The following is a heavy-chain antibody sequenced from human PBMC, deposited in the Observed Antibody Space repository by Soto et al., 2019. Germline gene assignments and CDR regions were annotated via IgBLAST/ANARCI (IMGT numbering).Heavy chain of an antibody. V-gene: IGHV3-53*01. D-gene: IGHD2-15*01. J-gene: IGHJ3*02. CDR3: ARAMRGYCGGSCYVDAFDI. CDR1: GFTVSSNY. CDR2: IYSGGST. Sequence: GGSLRLSCAASGFTVSSNYMSWVRQAPGKGLEWVSVIYSGGSTYYADSVKGRFTISRDNSKNTLYLQMNSLRAEDTAVYYCARAMRGYCGGSCYVDAFDIWGQGTMVTVSS.